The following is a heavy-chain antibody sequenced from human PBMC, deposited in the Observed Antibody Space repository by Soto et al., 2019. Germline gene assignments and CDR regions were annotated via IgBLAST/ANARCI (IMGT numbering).Heavy chain of an antibody. D-gene: IGHD3-3*01. CDR2: IDPSDSYT. CDR3: ARMIFGRNVYYFDY. V-gene: IGHV5-10-1*01. J-gene: IGHJ4*02. Sequence: GSLKISCKGSGYSFTSYWISWVRQMPGKGLEWMGRIDPSDSYTNYSPSIQGHVTISADKSISTAYLQWSSLKASDTATYYCARMIFGRNVYYFDYWGRGTLVTVSS. CDR1: GYSFTSYW.